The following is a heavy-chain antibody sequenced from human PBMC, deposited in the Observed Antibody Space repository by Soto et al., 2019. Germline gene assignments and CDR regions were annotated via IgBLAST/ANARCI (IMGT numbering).Heavy chain of an antibody. CDR1: GFTFSSYA. D-gene: IGHD6-13*01. J-gene: IGHJ6*02. V-gene: IGHV3-30-3*01. CDR3: ASQLSVAGNYFFYYAMDV. CDR2: ISYDGSNK. Sequence: QVQLVESGGGVVQPGRSLRLSCAASGFTFSSYAMHWVRQAPGKGLEWVAVISYDGSNKYYADSVKGRFTISRDNSKNTVYLQMNSLRAEDTAVYYCASQLSVAGNYFFYYAMDVWCQGTTVTVSS.